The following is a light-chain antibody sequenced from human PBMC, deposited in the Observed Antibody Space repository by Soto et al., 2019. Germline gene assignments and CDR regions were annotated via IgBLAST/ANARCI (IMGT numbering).Light chain of an antibody. V-gene: IGKV3-20*01. CDR2: GAS. J-gene: IGKJ1*01. CDR3: QQDGSSPGT. CDR1: QSVSSSY. Sequence: EIVLTQSPGTLSLSPGERATLSCRASQSVSSSYLAWYQQKPGQAPRLLIYGASIRATGIPDRFSGSGSGTDFTLTISRLEPEDFAVYYCQQDGSSPGTFGQGTKVEIK.